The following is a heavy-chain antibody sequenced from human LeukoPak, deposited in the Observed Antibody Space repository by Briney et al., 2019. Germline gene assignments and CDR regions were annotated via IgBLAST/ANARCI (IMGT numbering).Heavy chain of an antibody. D-gene: IGHD4-17*01. Sequence: GGSLRLSCAASGFTFSTYSMNWVRQAPGKGLEWVSSISSSSSYIYYADSVKGRFTISRDNAKNSLYLQMNSLRAEDTAVYYCARGSTTCFDYWGQGTLVTVSS. J-gene: IGHJ4*02. CDR3: ARGSTTCFDY. V-gene: IGHV3-21*01. CDR1: GFTFSTYS. CDR2: ISSSSSYI.